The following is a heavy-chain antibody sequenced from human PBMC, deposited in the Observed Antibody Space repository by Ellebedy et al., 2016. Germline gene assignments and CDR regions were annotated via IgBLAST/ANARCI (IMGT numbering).Heavy chain of an antibody. D-gene: IGHD2-2*01. CDR2: SSHDGSDT. J-gene: IGHJ6*03. V-gene: IGHV3-30*18. CDR1: GFTFSSYA. CDR3: AKGKAAIILYYIHV. Sequence: GGSLRLXCFGSGFTFSSYAMHWVRQAPGKGLEWVAFSSHDGSDTYYADSVKGRFTISRDNSKNTLYLQVDRVRTEDTGLYYCAKGKAAIILYYIHVWGKGTTVTVSS.